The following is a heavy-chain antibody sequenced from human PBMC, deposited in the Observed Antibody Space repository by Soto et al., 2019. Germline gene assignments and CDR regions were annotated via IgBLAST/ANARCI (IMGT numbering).Heavy chain of an antibody. CDR3: ATQYDILSP. J-gene: IGHJ5*02. D-gene: IGHD3-9*01. Sequence: QLQLQESGPGLVKPSETLSLTCTVSGGSISSTSYYWGWIRQPPGKGLEWIGSIYYSGSTYYNPPLKSRVTISVDTSTTQFSLKLSSVTAADTAVYYCATQYDILSPWGQGTLVTVSS. CDR1: GGSISSTSYY. V-gene: IGHV4-39*01. CDR2: IYYSGST.